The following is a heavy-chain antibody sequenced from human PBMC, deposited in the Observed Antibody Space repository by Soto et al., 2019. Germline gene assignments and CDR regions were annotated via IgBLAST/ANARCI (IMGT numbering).Heavy chain of an antibody. CDR2: IIPIFGTA. V-gene: IGHV1-69*13. CDR1: GGTFSSYA. CDR3: ATQPDYGSGSYARDYFDY. D-gene: IGHD3-10*01. Sequence: SVQVSCKASGGTFSSYAISWVRQAPGQGLEWMGGIIPIFGTANYAQKFQGRVTITADESTSTAYMELSSLRSEDTAVYYCATQPDYGSGSYARDYFDYWGQGTLVTVSS. J-gene: IGHJ4*02.